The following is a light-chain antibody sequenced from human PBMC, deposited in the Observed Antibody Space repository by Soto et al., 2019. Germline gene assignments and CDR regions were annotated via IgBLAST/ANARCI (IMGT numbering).Light chain of an antibody. CDR3: QQRSNWPLT. CDR1: QSVSSY. J-gene: IGKJ4*01. Sequence: EIVLTHSPATLSLSPGERATLSCRASQSVSSYLAWYQQKPGQAPGLLIYDASNRATGIPARFSGSGSGTDFTLTISSLEPEDFAVYYCQQRSNWPLTFGGGTKVDIK. CDR2: DAS. V-gene: IGKV3-11*01.